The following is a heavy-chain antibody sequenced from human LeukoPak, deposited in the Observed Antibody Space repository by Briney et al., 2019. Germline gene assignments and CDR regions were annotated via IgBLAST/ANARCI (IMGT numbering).Heavy chain of an antibody. CDR2: IWNDGSNQ. J-gene: IGHJ4*02. Sequence: GGSLRLSCAASGFTSSRYAMHWVRQAPGKGLEWVAFIWNDGSNQNYADSVKGRFTISRDNSKKMVYVQMNSLRVDDTAVYYCARDWYYDSAGYFPYWGLGTLVTVSS. CDR1: GFTSSRYA. D-gene: IGHD3-22*01. V-gene: IGHV3-33*01. CDR3: ARDWYYDSAGYFPY.